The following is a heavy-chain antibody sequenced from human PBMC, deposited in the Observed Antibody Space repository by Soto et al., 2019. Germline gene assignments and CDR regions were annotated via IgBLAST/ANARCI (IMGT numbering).Heavy chain of an antibody. CDR3: AREDSSGWDDWFDY. Sequence: PWGSLRLSCAASGFTFSDFFMSWIRQAPGKGLEWVAYISKDSGYTRYADSVKGRFTISRDNAKNSLYLQMNSLRAEDTAVYYCAREDSSGWDDWFDYWGQGTLVTVSS. J-gene: IGHJ4*02. CDR2: ISKDSGYT. V-gene: IGHV3-11*06. CDR1: GFTFSDFF. D-gene: IGHD6-19*01.